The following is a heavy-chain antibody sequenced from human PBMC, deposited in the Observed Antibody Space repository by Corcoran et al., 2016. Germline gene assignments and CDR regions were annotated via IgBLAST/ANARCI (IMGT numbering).Heavy chain of an antibody. CDR1: GFTFSDYY. CDR3: ARGGSSAPRVGY. J-gene: IGHJ4*02. Sequence: QVQLVETGGGLVNPGGSLRLSCAASGFTFSDYYMSWIRQAPGKGLEWVSYISSSGSTIYYADSVKGRLTISRDNAKNSLYLQINSLRAEDTAVYFGARGGSSAPRVGYWGQGTVVTVSS. D-gene: IGHD2-2*01. V-gene: IGHV3-11*01. CDR2: ISSSGSTI.